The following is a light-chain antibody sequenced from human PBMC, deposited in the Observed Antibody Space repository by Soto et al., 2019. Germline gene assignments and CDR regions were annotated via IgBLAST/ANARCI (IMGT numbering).Light chain of an antibody. CDR1: KSDIGVYDF. Sequence: QSALTQPPSASGSPGQSVTISCTGTKSDIGVYDFVSWYQHHPGKAPRLIIYEVVQRPSGVPDRFSGSKSGNTASLTVSGLQAADEADHFCKSYAGSNTYVFGSGTRSPS. CDR2: EVV. J-gene: IGLJ1*01. CDR3: KSYAGSNTYV. V-gene: IGLV2-8*01.